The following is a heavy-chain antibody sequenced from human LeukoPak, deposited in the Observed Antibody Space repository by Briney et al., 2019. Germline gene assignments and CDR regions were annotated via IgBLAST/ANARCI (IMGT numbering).Heavy chain of an antibody. CDR2: IYPGDSDT. D-gene: IGHD2-2*01. CDR3: ARLLGPYCSSTSCYEYFDY. CDR1: GYSFTSYW. J-gene: IGHJ4*02. Sequence: GESLKISCKGSGYSFTSYWIGWVCQMPGKGLEWMGIIYPGDSDTRYSPSFQGQVTISADKSISTAYLQWSSLKASDTAMYYCARLLGPYCSSTSCYEYFDYWGQGTLVTVSS. V-gene: IGHV5-51*01.